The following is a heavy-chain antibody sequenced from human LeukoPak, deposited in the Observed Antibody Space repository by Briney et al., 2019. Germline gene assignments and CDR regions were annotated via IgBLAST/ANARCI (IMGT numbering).Heavy chain of an antibody. D-gene: IGHD7-27*01. CDR1: GGTFSSYA. CDR3: ARDGDPQFAFDY. J-gene: IGHJ4*02. V-gene: IGHV1-69*05. Sequence: ASVKVSCKASGGTFSSYAISWVRQAPGQGLEWMGRIIPIFGTANYAQKFQGRVTITTDESTSTAYMELSSLRPEDTAVYYCARDGDPQFAFDYWGQGTLVTVSS. CDR2: IIPIFGTA.